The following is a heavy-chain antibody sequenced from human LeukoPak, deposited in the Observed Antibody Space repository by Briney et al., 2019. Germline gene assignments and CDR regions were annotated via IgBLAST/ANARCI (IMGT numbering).Heavy chain of an antibody. CDR2: IIPIFGTA. CDR3: ARSDSGSYYKSAGAFDI. D-gene: IGHD3-10*01. CDR1: GGTFTSYA. Sequence: VASVKVSCKASGGTFTSYAISWVRQAPGQGLEWMGGIIPIFGTANYAQKFQGRVTITTDESTSTAYMELSSLRSEDTAVYYCARSDSGSYYKSAGAFDIWGQGTMVTVCS. J-gene: IGHJ3*02. V-gene: IGHV1-69*05.